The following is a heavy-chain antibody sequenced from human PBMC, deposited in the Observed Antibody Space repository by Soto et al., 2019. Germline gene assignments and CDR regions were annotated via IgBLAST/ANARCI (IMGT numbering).Heavy chain of an antibody. CDR1: GGSFSGYY. CDR3: ASMKDGDYPPWCFDY. CDR2: INHSGST. J-gene: IGHJ4*02. V-gene: IGHV4-34*01. Sequence: QVQLQQWGAGLLKPSETLSLTCAVYGGSFSGYYWSWIRQPPGKGLEWIGEINHSGSTNYNPSLTSRVTISVDTSKNHFSLKLSSVTAADTAVYYCASMKDGDYPPWCFDYWGQGTLVTVSS. D-gene: IGHD4-17*01.